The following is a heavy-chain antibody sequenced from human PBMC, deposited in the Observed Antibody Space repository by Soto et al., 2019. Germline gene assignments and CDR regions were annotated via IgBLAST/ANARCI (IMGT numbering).Heavy chain of an antibody. J-gene: IGHJ4*02. CDR3: ASSGPDIAAAGTSDY. Sequence: QVQLVQSGAEVKKPGSSVKVSCKASGGTFSSYAISWVRQAPGQGLEWMGGVIPIFGTANYAQKFQGRVTITADESTSTAYMELSSLRSEDTAVYYCASSGPDIAAAGTSDYWGQGTLVTVSS. CDR1: GGTFSSYA. CDR2: VIPIFGTA. V-gene: IGHV1-69*01. D-gene: IGHD6-13*01.